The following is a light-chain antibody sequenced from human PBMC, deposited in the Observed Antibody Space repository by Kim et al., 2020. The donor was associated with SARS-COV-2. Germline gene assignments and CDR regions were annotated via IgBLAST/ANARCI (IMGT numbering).Light chain of an antibody. V-gene: IGLV1-44*01. CDR1: NSTTESNT. CDR3: AAWDDSLNGFYV. CDR2: SNN. J-gene: IGLJ1*01. Sequence: KVTISCSCSNSTTESNTVNWYQRPPVPAPTLLIYSNNQRPSGVPDRFSGSKSGTSASLAISGLQSEDEADYYCAAWDDSLNGFYVFGTGTKVTVL.